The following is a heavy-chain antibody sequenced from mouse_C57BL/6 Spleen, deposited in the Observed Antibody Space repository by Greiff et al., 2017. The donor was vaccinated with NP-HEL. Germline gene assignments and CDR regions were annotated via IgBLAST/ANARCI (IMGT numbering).Heavy chain of an antibody. V-gene: IGHV1-74*01. CDR1: GYTFTSYW. CDR3: ARGKDGYYFFRY. CDR2: IHPSDSDT. D-gene: IGHD2-3*01. J-gene: IGHJ2*01. Sequence: QVQLQQPGAELVKPGASVKVSCKASGYTFTSYWMHWVKQRPGQGLEWIGKIHPSDSDTNYNQKFKGKATLTVDKSSSTAYMQLSSLTSADSAVYYYARGKDGYYFFRYWGQGTTLTVSS.